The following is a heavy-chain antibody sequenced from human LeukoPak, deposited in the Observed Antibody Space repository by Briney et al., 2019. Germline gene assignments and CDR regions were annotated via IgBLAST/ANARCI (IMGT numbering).Heavy chain of an antibody. CDR2: IYTSGST. V-gene: IGHV4-4*07. CDR3: AREMYYDFWSGYFGPGVLVGMDV. D-gene: IGHD3-3*01. J-gene: IGHJ6*02. Sequence: SETLSLTCTVSGGSISSYYWSWIRQPAGKGLEWIGRIYTSGSTNYNPSLKSRVTMSVDTSKNQFSLKLSSVTAADTAVYYCAREMYYDFWSGYFGPGVLVGMDVRGQGTTVTVSS. CDR1: GGSISSYY.